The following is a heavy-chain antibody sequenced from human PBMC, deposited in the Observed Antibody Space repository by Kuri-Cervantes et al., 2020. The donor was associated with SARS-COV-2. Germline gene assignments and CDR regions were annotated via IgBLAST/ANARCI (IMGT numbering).Heavy chain of an antibody. V-gene: IGHV4-59*02. Sequence: SETLSLTCSVSGGTVRGYYWSWVRQFPGKGLEWIGYIYYTGTTNYNPSLKSRLTMSIDTSKDQLSLKLSSVTAADTAVYYCARDSAGYYDYNHYGMDVWGHGTTVNVAS. CDR1: GGTVRGYY. J-gene: IGHJ6*02. D-gene: IGHD1-26*01. CDR2: IYYTGTT. CDR3: ARDSAGYYDYNHYGMDV.